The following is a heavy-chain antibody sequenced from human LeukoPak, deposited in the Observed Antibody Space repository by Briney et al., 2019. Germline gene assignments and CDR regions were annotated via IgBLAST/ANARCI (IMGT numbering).Heavy chain of an antibody. Sequence: GGSLRLSCAASGFNVRSNYISWVRQAPGKGLEWLSVIYSGGDTYYADSVKGRFTISRDVSKNMVYLQLDSLRVEDAAVYYCALEEPAGWFDPWGQGTLLTVSS. CDR2: IYSGGDT. CDR1: GFNVRSNY. V-gene: IGHV3-53*01. CDR3: ALEEPAGWFDP. J-gene: IGHJ5*02. D-gene: IGHD1-26*01.